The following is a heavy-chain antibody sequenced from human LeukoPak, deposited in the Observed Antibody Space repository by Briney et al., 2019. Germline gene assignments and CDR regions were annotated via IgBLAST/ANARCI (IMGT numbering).Heavy chain of an antibody. J-gene: IGHJ4*02. Sequence: ASVKVSCKASGYTFTNYVISWVRQAPGQGLEWMGWISTYTGNTNYAQKLQGSVTMTTDTATSTAYMELRSLTSDDTAVYYCARASPSYDSRRDDYWGQGTLVTVSS. CDR2: ISTYTGNT. CDR3: ARASPSYDSRRDDY. V-gene: IGHV1-18*04. CDR1: GYTFTNYV. D-gene: IGHD3-22*01.